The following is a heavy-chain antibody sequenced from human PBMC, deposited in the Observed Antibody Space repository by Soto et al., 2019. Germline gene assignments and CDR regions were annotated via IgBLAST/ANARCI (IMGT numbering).Heavy chain of an antibody. V-gene: IGHV1-69*13. Sequence: SVKVSCKASGGTFSSYAISWVRQAPGQGLEWMGGIIPTFGTANYAQKFQGRVTITADESTSTAYMELSSLRSEDTAVYYCAADVGGYIYGVARHWGPGTLVTVSS. CDR3: AADVGGYIYGVARH. CDR1: GGTFSSYA. CDR2: IIPTFGTA. D-gene: IGHD4-17*01. J-gene: IGHJ4*02.